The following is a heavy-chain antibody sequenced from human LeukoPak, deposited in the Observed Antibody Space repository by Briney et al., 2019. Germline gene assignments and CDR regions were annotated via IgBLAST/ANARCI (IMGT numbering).Heavy chain of an antibody. CDR1: GYSISSGYY. CDR2: IYHSGST. D-gene: IGHD3-16*02. V-gene: IGHV4-38-2*02. CDR3: AREGYYDYVWGSYRDAFDI. Sequence: PSETLSLTCTVSGYSISSGYYWGWIRQPPGKGLEWIGSIYHSGSTYYNPSLKSRVTISVDTSKNQFSLKLSSVTAADTAVYYCAREGYYDYVWGSYRDAFDIWGQGTMVTVSS. J-gene: IGHJ3*02.